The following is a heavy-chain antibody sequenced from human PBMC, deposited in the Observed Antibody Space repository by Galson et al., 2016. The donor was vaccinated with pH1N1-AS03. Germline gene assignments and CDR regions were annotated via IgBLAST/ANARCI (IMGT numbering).Heavy chain of an antibody. V-gene: IGHV3-23*01. D-gene: IGHD6-13*01. CDR2: ISVTGGST. CDR3: AKDRSSWPPGWGSVDS. J-gene: IGHJ4*02. Sequence: MTWVRQAPGKGLEWVSSISVTGGSTYYADSVKGRFTISRDHSKNTLYLQMSSLRAEDTAVYYCAKDRSSWPPGWGSVDSWGQGTLVTVSS.